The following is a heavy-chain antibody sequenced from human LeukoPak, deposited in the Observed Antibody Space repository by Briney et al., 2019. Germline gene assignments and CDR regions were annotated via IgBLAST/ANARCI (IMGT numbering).Heavy chain of an antibody. D-gene: IGHD3-3*01. V-gene: IGHV1-18*01. Sequence: ASVKVSCKASGYTFTSYGISWVRQAPGQGLEWMGWISAYNGNTNYAQKLQGRVTMTTDTSTSTAYMELRSLRSGDTAVYYCARDDFWSGYSLPFDYWGQGTLVTVSS. CDR1: GYTFTSYG. J-gene: IGHJ4*02. CDR3: ARDDFWSGYSLPFDY. CDR2: ISAYNGNT.